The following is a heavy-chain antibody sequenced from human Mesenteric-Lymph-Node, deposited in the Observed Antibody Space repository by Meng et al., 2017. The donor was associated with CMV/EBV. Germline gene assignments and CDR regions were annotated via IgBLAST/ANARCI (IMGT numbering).Heavy chain of an antibody. CDR1: GFSFTSYS. Sequence: GGSLRLSCTASGFSFTSYSMNWVRQAPGKGLEWVSSIDFSSNYIYYADSLKGRFTISRDNAKNSLFLQMDSLRVEDTAVYYCARDQRRWELLTPYYYYGMDVWGQGTTVTVSS. CDR3: ARDQRRWELLTPYYYYGMDV. J-gene: IGHJ6*02. CDR2: IDFSSNYI. V-gene: IGHV3-21*01. D-gene: IGHD1-26*01.